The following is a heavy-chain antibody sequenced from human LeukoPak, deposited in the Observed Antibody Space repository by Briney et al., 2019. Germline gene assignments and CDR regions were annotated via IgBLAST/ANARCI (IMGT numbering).Heavy chain of an antibody. Sequence: SETLSLTCTVSGGSISSYYWSWIRQPPGKGLEWIGYIYYSGSTNYNPSLKSRVTISVDTSKNQFSLKLSSVTAADTAVYYCARGTDCSSTSCTRGDWFDPWGQGTLVTVSS. CDR1: GGSISSYY. J-gene: IGHJ5*02. V-gene: IGHV4-59*01. CDR3: ARGTDCSSTSCTRGDWFDP. D-gene: IGHD2-2*01. CDR2: IYYSGST.